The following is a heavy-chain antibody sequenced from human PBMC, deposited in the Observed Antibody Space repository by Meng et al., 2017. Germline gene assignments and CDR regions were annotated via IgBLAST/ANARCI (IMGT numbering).Heavy chain of an antibody. CDR3: ARDTSVLLWFGVRRDLAFDI. CDR2: IKQDGSEK. V-gene: IGHV3-7*01. Sequence: GGSLRLSCAASGFTFSSYWMSWVRQAPGKGLEWVANIKQDGSEKYYVDSVKGRFTISRDNAKNSLYLQMNSLRAEDTAVYYCARDTSVLLWFGVRRDLAFDIWGQGTMVTVSS. CDR1: GFTFSSYW. J-gene: IGHJ3*02. D-gene: IGHD3-10*01.